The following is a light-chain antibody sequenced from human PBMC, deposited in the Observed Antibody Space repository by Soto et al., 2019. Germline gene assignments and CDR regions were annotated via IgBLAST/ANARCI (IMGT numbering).Light chain of an antibody. J-gene: IGKJ2*01. V-gene: IGKV3-20*01. CDR3: QQYGTSRGT. CDR1: QIVTTSD. Sequence: EIVLTQSPGTLSLSPGEGATLSCRASQIVTTSDLAWYQQKPGQAPRLLIYGASSRASGIPDRFSGSGSGTDCTLPISRLEPEDFAVYYCQQYGTSRGTFGQGTKLEIK. CDR2: GAS.